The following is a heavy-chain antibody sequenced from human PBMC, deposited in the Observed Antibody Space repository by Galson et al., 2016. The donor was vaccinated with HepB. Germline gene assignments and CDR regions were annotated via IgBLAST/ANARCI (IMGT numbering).Heavy chain of an antibody. CDR2: IIPMFGTT. Sequence: SVKVSCKASGDTLGTYAISWVRQAPGQGLQWMGGIIPMFGTTNYEQNYKDRVTITADESTNTAYMELRSLRYDDSAVYYCARRDYTSGYYSFYYMDVWGGGTTVTVSS. CDR1: GDTLGTYA. CDR3: ARRDYTSGYYSFYYMDV. J-gene: IGHJ6*03. D-gene: IGHD6-19*01. V-gene: IGHV1-69*13.